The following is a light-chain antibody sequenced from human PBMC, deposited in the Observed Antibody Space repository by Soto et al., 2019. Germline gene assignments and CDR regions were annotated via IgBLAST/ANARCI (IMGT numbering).Light chain of an antibody. Sequence: QSVLTQPPSVSSAPGQTVTISCSGSSSNIGDDYVSWYQQFPGKAPRLLIYDDDKRPSGIPDRFSGSKSGTAATLEITGLQTGDEADYYCGTWDSSLSGGVFGGGTQLTVL. CDR2: DDD. CDR3: GTWDSSLSGGV. CDR1: SSNIGDDY. J-gene: IGLJ3*02. V-gene: IGLV1-51*01.